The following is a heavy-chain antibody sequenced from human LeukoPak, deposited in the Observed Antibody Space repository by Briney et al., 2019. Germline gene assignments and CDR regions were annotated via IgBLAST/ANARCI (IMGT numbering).Heavy chain of an antibody. Sequence: GASVKVSCKASGYTFTSYGISWVRQAPGQGLEWMGWISAYNGNTNYAQKFQGRVTMTRDTSTSTVYMELSSLRSEDTAVYYCARFSTMVRGVIQNWFDPWGQGTLVTVSS. CDR3: ARFSTMVRGVIQNWFDP. J-gene: IGHJ5*02. CDR1: GYTFTSYG. CDR2: ISAYNGNT. D-gene: IGHD3-10*01. V-gene: IGHV1-18*01.